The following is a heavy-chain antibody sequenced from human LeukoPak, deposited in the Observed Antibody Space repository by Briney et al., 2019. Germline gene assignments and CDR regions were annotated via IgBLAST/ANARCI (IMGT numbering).Heavy chain of an antibody. V-gene: IGHV3-48*03. Sequence: GESLRLTCATSGFTFSSYEMNWVRQAPGKGLEWVAYISSSNTIYYADSVKGRFTISRDNAKNSLYLQMNSLRAEDTAVYYCARWGVGDYWGQGTLVTVSS. CDR2: ISSSNTI. CDR1: GFTFSSYE. J-gene: IGHJ4*02. D-gene: IGHD1-26*01. CDR3: ARWGVGDY.